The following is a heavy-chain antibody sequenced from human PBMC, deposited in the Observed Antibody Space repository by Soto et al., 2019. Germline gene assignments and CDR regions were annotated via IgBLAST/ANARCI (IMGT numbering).Heavy chain of an antibody. D-gene: IGHD3-22*01. CDR3: AREWHGSRGYFDY. CDR2: INHRGST. CDR1: GGSLSGYY. J-gene: IGHJ4*02. Sequence: QVQLQQWGAGLLKPSETLSLTCAVYGGSLSGYYWSWIRQPPGKGLEWIGEINHRGSTNYNPSLKSRVTISVDTSKNQFSLKLSSVTAADTAVYYCAREWHGSRGYFDYWGQGTLVTVSS. V-gene: IGHV4-34*01.